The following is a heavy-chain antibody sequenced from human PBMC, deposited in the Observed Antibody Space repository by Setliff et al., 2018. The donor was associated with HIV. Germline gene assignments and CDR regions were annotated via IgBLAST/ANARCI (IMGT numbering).Heavy chain of an antibody. V-gene: IGHV4-61*02. D-gene: IGHD6-19*01. J-gene: IGHJ3*02. Sequence: SETLSLTCTVSGGSISSGSYYWSWIRQPAGKGLEWIGRTYTSGNTNYNPSLKSRVTISADTSKKQFSLKLNSVTAADTAVYYCARGRYSSGWYKDAFDIWGQGTMVTVSS. CDR2: TYTSGNT. CDR1: GGSISSGSYY. CDR3: ARGRYSSGWYKDAFDI.